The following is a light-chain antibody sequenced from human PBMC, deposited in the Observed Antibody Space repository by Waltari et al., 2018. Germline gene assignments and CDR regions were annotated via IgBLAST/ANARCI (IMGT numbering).Light chain of an antibody. CDR3: QHYVSLPVT. CDR1: QSVSRA. Sequence: EIVLTQSPGTLSLSPGERATLSCRARQSVSRALAWYQQNPGQAPRRLIYGASNRATGIPDRFSGSGSGTDFSLIISRLEPEDVAVYYCQHYVSLPVTFGQGTKVEIK. CDR2: GAS. V-gene: IGKV3-20*01. J-gene: IGKJ1*01.